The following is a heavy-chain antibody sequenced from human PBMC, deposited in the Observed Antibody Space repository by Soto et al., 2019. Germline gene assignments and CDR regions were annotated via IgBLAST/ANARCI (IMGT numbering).Heavy chain of an antibody. CDR3: ARRWGEGRVDY. D-gene: IGHD3-10*01. CDR2: IYHSGTT. J-gene: IGHJ4*02. V-gene: IGHV4-4*02. CDR1: GSSISSSNW. Sequence: QVQLQESGPGLVKPSGTLSRTCAVSGSSISSSNWWSWVRQPPGRGLEWIGEIYHSGTTNSNPSFKIRVTISVDKSRTQFSRKLSSVTAADTAVYYCARRWGEGRVDYWGQGTLVTVSS.